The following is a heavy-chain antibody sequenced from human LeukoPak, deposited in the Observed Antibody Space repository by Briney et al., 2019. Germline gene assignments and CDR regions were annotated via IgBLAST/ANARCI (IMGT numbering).Heavy chain of an antibody. D-gene: IGHD5-18*01. CDR2: IWYDGSKK. CDR1: GFTFSNYG. J-gene: IGHJ3*02. CDR3: AGNTAQSAFDI. V-gene: IGHV3-33*01. Sequence: GTSLRLSCAASGFTFSNYGMHWVRQAPGKGLEWLAVIWYDGSKKYYTDSVKGRFTVSRDNSRKMLYLQMNSLRAEDTAVYYCAGNTAQSAFDIWGQGTMVTVSS.